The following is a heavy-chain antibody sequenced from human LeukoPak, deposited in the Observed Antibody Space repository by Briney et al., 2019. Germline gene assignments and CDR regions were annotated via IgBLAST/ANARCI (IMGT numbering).Heavy chain of an antibody. CDR1: GFTFGSFT. Sequence: GGSLRLSCAASGFTFGSFTMSWVRQAPGRSLERVSAIRGTDTNTYYADSVRGRFTISRDNSNNTLFLQMNGLRAEDTAVYYCAKAGFYYGSGNMSPLGIGYFTMDVWGQGTTVTVSS. V-gene: IGHV3-23*01. D-gene: IGHD3-10*01. CDR2: IRGTDTNT. J-gene: IGHJ6*02. CDR3: AKAGFYYGSGNMSPLGIGYFTMDV.